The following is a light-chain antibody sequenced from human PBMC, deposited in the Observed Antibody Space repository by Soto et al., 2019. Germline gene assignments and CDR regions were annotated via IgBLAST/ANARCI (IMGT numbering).Light chain of an antibody. Sequence: QLVLTQPPSVSGAPGQRVTISCTWSSSNIGAVQDVHGYQQLPGTAPKPHTYGNSNRPSGVPDRFSGSKSGTSASLAITGLQAEDEADFYCQSYDSSLSGWVFGGGTKLTVL. CDR1: SSNIGAVQD. CDR2: GNS. CDR3: QSYDSSLSGWV. J-gene: IGLJ3*02. V-gene: IGLV1-40*01.